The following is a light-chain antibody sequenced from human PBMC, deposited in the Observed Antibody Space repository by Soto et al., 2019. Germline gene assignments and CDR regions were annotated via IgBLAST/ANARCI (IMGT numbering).Light chain of an antibody. CDR3: SSYVTSGTLV. Sequence: QSALTQAASVSGSPGQSITISCTGTSSDIGGSDYVSWYQKHPGKAPKVIIYEVSDRPLGVSDRFSGSKSGNTAALTISGRKAEDEADYCCSSYVTSGTLVFGGGTKLTVL. V-gene: IGLV2-14*01. J-gene: IGLJ3*02. CDR1: SSDIGGSDY. CDR2: EVS.